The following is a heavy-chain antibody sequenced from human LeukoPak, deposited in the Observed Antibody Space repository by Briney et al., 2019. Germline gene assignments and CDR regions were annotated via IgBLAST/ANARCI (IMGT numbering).Heavy chain of an antibody. J-gene: IGHJ4*02. Sequence: GGSLRLSCAASGFTFSSYSMNWVRQAPGKGLEWVSYISKSSDRIYHADSVRGRFTISRDNAKNSLYLQMDSLRAEDTAVYYCARDLLNDEGSSYFFDQWGQGTLVTVSS. CDR1: GFTFSSYS. CDR3: ARDLLNDEGSSYFFDQ. CDR2: ISKSSDRI. V-gene: IGHV3-48*04. D-gene: IGHD2-2*01.